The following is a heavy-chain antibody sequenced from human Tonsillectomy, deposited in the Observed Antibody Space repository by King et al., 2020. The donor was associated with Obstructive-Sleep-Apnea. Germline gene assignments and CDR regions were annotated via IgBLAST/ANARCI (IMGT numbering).Heavy chain of an antibody. Sequence: QLQESGPRLVRPSQTLSLSCAVSGASISSGAYYWGWIRQSPGKCLEWIGYIYDSGTTVFNPSLEGRVTTLVDTSKNQFSLRLTSVTAADTAVYYCARVVHLGDYVDYWGQGARVTVSS. V-gene: IGHV4-31*11. CDR2: IYDSGTT. CDR1: GASISSGAYY. CDR3: ARVVHLGDYVDY. D-gene: IGHD6-6*01. J-gene: IGHJ4*02.